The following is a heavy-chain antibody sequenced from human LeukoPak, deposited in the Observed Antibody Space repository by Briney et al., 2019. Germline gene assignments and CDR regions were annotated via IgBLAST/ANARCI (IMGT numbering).Heavy chain of an antibody. CDR2: IYSGGST. J-gene: IGHJ4*02. CDR3: ARDFGYSYGLDTGY. V-gene: IGHV3-66*01. CDR1: GFTFSNYG. Sequence: GGSLRLSCVASGFTFSNYGMNWVRQAPGKGLGWVSVIYSGGSTYYADSVKGRFTISRDNSKNTLYLQMNSLRAEDTAVYYCARDFGYSYGLDTGYWGQGTLVTVSS. D-gene: IGHD5-18*01.